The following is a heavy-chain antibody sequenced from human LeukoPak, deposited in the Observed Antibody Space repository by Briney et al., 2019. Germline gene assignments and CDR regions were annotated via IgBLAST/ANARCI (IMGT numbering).Heavy chain of an antibody. CDR3: ARELTTVTTRGMDV. CDR2: ISGSSSHI. Sequence: PGGSLRLSCAASGFTFSDYSMHWVRQAPGKGLEWVSSISGSSSHIYYADSVKGRFTISRDNAKNSLNLQMNSLRGEDTAVYYCARELTTVTTRGMDVWGQGTTVTVSS. J-gene: IGHJ6*02. CDR1: GFTFSDYS. D-gene: IGHD4-11*01. V-gene: IGHV3-21*01.